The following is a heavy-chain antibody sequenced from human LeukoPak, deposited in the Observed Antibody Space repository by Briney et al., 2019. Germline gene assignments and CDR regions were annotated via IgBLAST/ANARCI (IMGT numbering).Heavy chain of an antibody. D-gene: IGHD5-24*01. V-gene: IGHV5-10-1*01. CDR3: ARLKRDGYNFDY. J-gene: IGHJ4*02. CDR2: IDPSDSYT. CDR1: GYSFPICW. Sequence: GESLKISCKGSGYSFPICWISWVRQMPGKGLEWMGRIDPSDSYTNYSPSSQGHVTISADKSISTAYLQWSSLRASDTAIYYCARLKRDGYNFDYWGQGTLVTVSS.